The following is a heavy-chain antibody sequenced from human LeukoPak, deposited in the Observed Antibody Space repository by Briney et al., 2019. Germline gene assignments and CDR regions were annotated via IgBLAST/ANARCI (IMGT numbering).Heavy chain of an antibody. Sequence: GGSLRLSCAASGFTVSSNDMSWVRQAPGKGLEWVSVIYSGGSTYYADSVKGRFTISRDNSKNTLYLQMNNLRAEDTAFYFCGKCLTHLIGGGVNGLDHWGQGTLVTVSS. V-gene: IGHV3-53*05. CDR1: GFTVSSND. CDR2: IYSGGST. CDR3: GKCLTHLIGGGVNGLDH. J-gene: IGHJ4*02. D-gene: IGHD3-16*01.